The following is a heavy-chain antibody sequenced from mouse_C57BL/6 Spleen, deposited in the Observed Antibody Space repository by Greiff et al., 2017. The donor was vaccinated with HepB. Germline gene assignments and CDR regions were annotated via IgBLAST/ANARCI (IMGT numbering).Heavy chain of an antibody. J-gene: IGHJ1*03. V-gene: IGHV1-36*01. Sequence: EVQLQQSGPVLVKPGPSVKISCKASGFTFTDYYMHWVKQSHGKSLEWIGLVYPYNGGTSYNQKFKGKATLTVDTSSSPAYMELNSLTSEDSAVDDCARGEDGSSYWYFDVWGTGTTVTVSS. CDR1: GFTFTDYY. CDR2: VYPYNGGT. D-gene: IGHD1-1*01. CDR3: ARGEDGSSYWYFDV.